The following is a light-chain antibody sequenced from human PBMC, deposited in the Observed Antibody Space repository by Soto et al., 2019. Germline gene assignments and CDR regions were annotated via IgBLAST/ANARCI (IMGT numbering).Light chain of an antibody. V-gene: IGLV2-11*01. CDR1: SSDVGGYNY. J-gene: IGLJ1*01. CDR3: CSYAGSYTYV. Sequence: QSALTRPRSVSGSPGQSVTISCTGTSSDVGGYNYVSWYQQHPGKAPKFMIYDVTKRPSGVPDRFSGSKSGNTASLTISGLQAEDEADYYCCSYAGSYTYVFGTGTKVTVL. CDR2: DVT.